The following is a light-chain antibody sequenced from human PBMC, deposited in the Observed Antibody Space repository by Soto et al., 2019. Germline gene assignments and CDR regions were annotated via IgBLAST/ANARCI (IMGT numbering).Light chain of an antibody. CDR1: QSISSW. CDR3: QQYDRASWT. CDR2: RAS. V-gene: IGKV1-5*03. Sequence: DIPMTQSPSTLSASVGDRVIITCRASQSISSWLAWYQQKPGKARDLLIYRASTLKTGIPSRFSGSGSGTEFTLTISSLQPDDFATYYCQQYDRASWTFGPGTKVEIK. J-gene: IGKJ1*01.